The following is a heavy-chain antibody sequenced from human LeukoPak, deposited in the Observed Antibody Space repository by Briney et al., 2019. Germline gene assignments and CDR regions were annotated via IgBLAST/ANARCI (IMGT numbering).Heavy chain of an antibody. Sequence: GRSLRLSCAASGFTFSSYAMHWVRQAPGKGLEWVAVISYDGSNKYYADSVKGRFTISRDNSKSTLYLQMNSLRAEDTAVYYCASDRGYSLNPFDYWGQGTLVTVSS. CDR2: ISYDGSNK. V-gene: IGHV3-30-3*01. J-gene: IGHJ4*02. CDR1: GFTFSSYA. D-gene: IGHD5-18*01. CDR3: ASDRGYSLNPFDY.